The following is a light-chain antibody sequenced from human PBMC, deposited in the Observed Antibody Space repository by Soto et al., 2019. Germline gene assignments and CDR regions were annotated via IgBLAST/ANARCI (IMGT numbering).Light chain of an antibody. CDR2: GVS. V-gene: IGKV3-15*01. CDR3: QQYSNWPPWT. J-gene: IGKJ1*01. Sequence: EIVLTQSPGTLSLSPGERATLTCRASRSVNDNLAWYQQKPGQSPRLLIYGVSSRATGIPARFSGSGSGTDFTLTISSLQSEDVAIYYCQQYSNWPPWTFGQGTKVDIK. CDR1: RSVNDN.